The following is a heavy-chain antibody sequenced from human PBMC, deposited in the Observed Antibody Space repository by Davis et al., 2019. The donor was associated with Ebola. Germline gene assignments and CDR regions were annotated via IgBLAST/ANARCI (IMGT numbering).Heavy chain of an antibody. D-gene: IGHD3-22*01. V-gene: IGHV3-73*01. CDR2: IRSKANSYAT. CDR1: GFTFSGSA. CDR3: AKGNRVTYQYDSGDDY. Sequence: GGSLRLSCAASGFTFSGSAMHWVRQASGKGLEWVGRIRSKANSYATAYAASVKGRFTISRDNSKSMLYLQMNSLRVEDTAVYYCAKGNRVTYQYDSGDDYWGQGTLVTVSS. J-gene: IGHJ4*02.